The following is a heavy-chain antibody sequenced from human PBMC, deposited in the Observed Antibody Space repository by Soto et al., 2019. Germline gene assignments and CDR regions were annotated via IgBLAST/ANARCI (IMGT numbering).Heavy chain of an antibody. CDR2: IYWDDDP. Sequence: QITLKESGPTLVKPTQTLTLTCIFSGFSFSADGVGVGWIRQPPGKALEWLALIYWDDDPRYRPSLKSRLTITKDSSKTQLVLTMTNMDPLYTATYYCAHAFGGTSWPNDAFDVWGQGTVVTVSS. D-gene: IGHD3-16*01. CDR3: AHAFGGTSWPNDAFDV. CDR1: GFSFSADGVG. V-gene: IGHV2-5*02. J-gene: IGHJ3*01.